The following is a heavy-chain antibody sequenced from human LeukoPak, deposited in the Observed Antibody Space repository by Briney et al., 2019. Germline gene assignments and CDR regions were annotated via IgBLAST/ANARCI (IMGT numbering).Heavy chain of an antibody. D-gene: IGHD2-21*01. CDR1: GFTVSSNY. V-gene: IGHV3-53*01. J-gene: IGHJ3*02. Sequence: GGSLRLSCAASGFTVSSNYMSWVRQAPGKGLEWVSVIYSGGSTYYADSVKGRFTISRDNSKNTLYLQMNSLRAEDTAVYYCARAVFPDAFDIWGQGTMVTVSS. CDR3: ARAVFPDAFDI. CDR2: IYSGGST.